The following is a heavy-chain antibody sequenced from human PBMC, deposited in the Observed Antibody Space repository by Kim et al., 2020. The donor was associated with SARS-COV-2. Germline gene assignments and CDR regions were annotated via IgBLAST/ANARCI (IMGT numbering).Heavy chain of an antibody. V-gene: IGHV3-23*01. Sequence: GGGTCYADSVKGRFTISRDNSRNTLYLKMNSLRAEDTAVYYCAKYTGGMDVWGPGTTVTVPS. CDR3: AKYTGGMDV. CDR2: GGGT. J-gene: IGHJ6*02.